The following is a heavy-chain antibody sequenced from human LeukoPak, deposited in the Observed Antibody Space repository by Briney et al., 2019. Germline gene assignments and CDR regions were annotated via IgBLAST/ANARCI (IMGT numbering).Heavy chain of an antibody. D-gene: IGHD2-15*01. CDR2: RWYDGSQK. V-gene: IGHV3-33*01. Sequence: AGSMRLCCAASGVTLSSYGMHGGSQVQGMGLVKLAVRWYDGSQKYYGNSVTGGFTISRDNANTRWFLQRNSLRAEDTAVYYCARDRCSGASCDTSAEYYQHWGLGTLITDPS. J-gene: IGHJ1*01. CDR1: GVTLSSYG. CDR3: ARDRCSGASCDTSAEYYQH.